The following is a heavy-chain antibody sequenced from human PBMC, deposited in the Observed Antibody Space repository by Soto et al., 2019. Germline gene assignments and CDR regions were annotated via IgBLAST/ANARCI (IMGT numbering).Heavy chain of an antibody. D-gene: IGHD2-15*01. Sequence: GGSLRLSCAASGFTFSSYAMSWVRQAPGKGLEWVSAISGSGGSTYYADSVKGRFTISRDNSKNTLYLQMNSLRAEDTAVYYCANWDCSGGSCYRQYFQHWAQGT. CDR3: ANWDCSGGSCYRQYFQH. J-gene: IGHJ1*01. V-gene: IGHV3-23*01. CDR1: GFTFSSYA. CDR2: ISGSGGST.